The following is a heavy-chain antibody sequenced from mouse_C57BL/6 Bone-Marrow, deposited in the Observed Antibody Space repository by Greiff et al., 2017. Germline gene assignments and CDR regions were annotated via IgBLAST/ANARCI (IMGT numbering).Heavy chain of an antibody. CDR2: IYPRDGST. D-gene: IGHD1-1*01. V-gene: IGHV1-85*01. CDR3: AREGGITKAWFAY. J-gene: IGHJ3*01. Sequence: QVHVKQSGPELVKPGASVKLSCKASGYTFTSYDINWVKQRPGQGLEWIGWIYPRDGSTKYNEKFKGKATLTVDTSSSTAYMELHSLTSEDSAVYFCAREGGITKAWFAYWGQGTLVTVSA. CDR1: GYTFTSYD.